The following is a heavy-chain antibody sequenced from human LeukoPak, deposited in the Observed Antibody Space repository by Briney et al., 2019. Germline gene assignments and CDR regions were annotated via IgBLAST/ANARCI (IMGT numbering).Heavy chain of an antibody. Sequence: GGSLRLSCAASGFTFSRYSVNWVRQAPGKGLEWVSSISGSGSYIYYADSVKGRVTISRDNAKNSLYLQMNSLRAEDTAVYYCAASDANYYYYYMDVWGKGTTVTVSS. CDR2: ISGSGSYI. J-gene: IGHJ6*03. V-gene: IGHV3-21*01. CDR3: AASDANYYYYYMDV. CDR1: GFTFSRYS.